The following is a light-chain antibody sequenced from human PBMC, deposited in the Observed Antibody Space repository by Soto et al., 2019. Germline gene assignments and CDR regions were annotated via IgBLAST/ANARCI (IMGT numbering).Light chain of an antibody. CDR2: GAS. J-gene: IGKJ5*01. CDR1: QSVSSN. CDR3: QQRSNWIT. V-gene: IGKV3-11*01. Sequence: EMVMTQSPATLSVSPGERATLSCRASQSVSSNLAWYQQKPGQAPRLLIYGASYGAAGIPDRFSGSGSATDFTLTISSLEPEDFAVYYCQQRSNWITFGQGTRLEIK.